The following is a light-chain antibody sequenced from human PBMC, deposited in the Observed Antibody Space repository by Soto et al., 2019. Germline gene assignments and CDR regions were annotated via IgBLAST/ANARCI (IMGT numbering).Light chain of an antibody. CDR3: QQLTDWPPQWT. CDR1: QSVSSSY. J-gene: IGKJ1*01. V-gene: IGKV3D-20*02. Sequence: IVLTQSPGTLSLSPGERATLACRASQSVSSSYLAWYQQKPGQAPRLLIYGASSRATGIPDRFSGSGSGTDFTLTISRLEPEDFAVYYCQQLTDWPPQWTFGQGTRWIS. CDR2: GAS.